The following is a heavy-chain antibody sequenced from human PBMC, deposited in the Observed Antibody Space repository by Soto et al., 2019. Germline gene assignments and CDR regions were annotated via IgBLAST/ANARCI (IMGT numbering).Heavy chain of an antibody. V-gene: IGHV3-33*01. Sequence: QVQLVESGGGVVQPGRSLRLSCAVSGFIFSYYGMHWVRQAPGKGLEWVAVIWYDGSYKYYADSVKGRFTISRDNSKNTLYLQRNSLRAEDTAGYYCARDLARYGYDLSGQWGQGTLVTVSS. D-gene: IGHD5-12*01. CDR1: GFIFSYYG. J-gene: IGHJ4*02. CDR3: ARDLARYGYDLSGQ. CDR2: IWYDGSYK.